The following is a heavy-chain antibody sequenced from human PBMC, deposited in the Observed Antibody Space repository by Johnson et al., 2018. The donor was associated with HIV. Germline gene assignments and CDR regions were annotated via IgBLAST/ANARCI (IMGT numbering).Heavy chain of an antibody. J-gene: IGHJ3*02. CDR1: GFTFSRYA. CDR2: IGSSDDST. V-gene: IGHV3-23*04. D-gene: IGHD5-12*01. CDR3: AGPGYVDAFDI. Sequence: VQLVESGGGLVQPGGSLRLSCAASGFTFSRYAMSWVRQTPGKGLEWVSVIGSSDDSTYYADSVKGRFTISRDNSKNTLSLQMNSLRAEDTAVYYCAGPGYVDAFDIWGQGTMVTVSS.